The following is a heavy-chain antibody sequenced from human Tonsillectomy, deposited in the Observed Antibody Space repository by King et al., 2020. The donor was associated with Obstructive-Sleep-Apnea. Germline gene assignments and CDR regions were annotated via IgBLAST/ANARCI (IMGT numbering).Heavy chain of an antibody. Sequence: VQLVQSGGGLVKPGGSLRLSCAASGFTFSSYSMNWVRQAPGKGLEWVSSISSSTSYIYYADSVKGRFTISRDNAKNSLYLQMNSLRAEDTAVYYCARGFDYGGHRFDYWGQGTLVTVSS. D-gene: IGHD4-23*01. CDR3: ARGFDYGGHRFDY. V-gene: IGHV3-21*01. CDR2: ISSSTSYI. J-gene: IGHJ4*02. CDR1: GFTFSSYS.